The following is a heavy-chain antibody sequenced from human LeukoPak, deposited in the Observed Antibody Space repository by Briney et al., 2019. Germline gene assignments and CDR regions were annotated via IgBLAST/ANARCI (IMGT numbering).Heavy chain of an antibody. V-gene: IGHV3-23*01. CDR3: AKVRFGVMARYYFDY. J-gene: IGHJ4*02. D-gene: IGHD3-10*01. CDR2: ISNSGGST. CDR1: GFTFDDYA. Sequence: GGSLRLSCAASGFTFDDYAMHWVRQAPGKGLEWVSGISNSGGSTDYADSVKGRFTISRDNSKNTLHLQMNSLRAEDTAVYYCAKVRFGVMARYYFDYWGQGTLVTVSS.